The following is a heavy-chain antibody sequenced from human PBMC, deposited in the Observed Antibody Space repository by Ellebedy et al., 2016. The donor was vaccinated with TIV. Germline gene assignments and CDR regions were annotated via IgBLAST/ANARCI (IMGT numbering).Heavy chain of an antibody. D-gene: IGHD3-9*01. V-gene: IGHV3-7*03. Sequence: GESLKISCAASGFTFSSYAMSWVRQAPGKGLEWVANINEDGSQTYYVGSVKGRFTISRDNAKNSLYLQMNSRRADDTAVYYCATDRGYFTFDYWGQGSLITVSS. CDR2: INEDGSQT. CDR3: ATDRGYFTFDY. J-gene: IGHJ4*02. CDR1: GFTFSSYA.